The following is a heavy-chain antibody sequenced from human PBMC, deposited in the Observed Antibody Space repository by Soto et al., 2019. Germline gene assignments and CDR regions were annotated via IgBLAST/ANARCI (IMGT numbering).Heavy chain of an antibody. D-gene: IGHD3-3*01. CDR1: GFTFSAFN. CDR3: PRQGPVFGPVTDFLWYFDV. J-gene: IGHJ2*01. CDR2: IGGKANSYVT. Sequence: GGSLRLSCAASGFTFSAFNVHWVRQASGKGLEWIGHIGGKANSYVTTFAASVKGRFTISRDDSKNTAHLHMNSLKTEDTAVYYCPRQGPVFGPVTDFLWYFDVWGRGTPGTVPQ. V-gene: IGHV3-73*01.